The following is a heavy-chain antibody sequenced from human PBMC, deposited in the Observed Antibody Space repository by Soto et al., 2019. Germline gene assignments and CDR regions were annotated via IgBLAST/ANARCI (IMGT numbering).Heavy chain of an antibody. CDR1: GYTFSTSG. CDR3: ARDTESNRYND. Sequence: ASVKVSCKTSGYTFSTSGISWVRQAPGQGLEWVGWIRPDNGNRKSAQRPQGRVTLTTDTSASTAYMELRSLTSDDTAMYYCARDTESNRYNDWGQGTLVTVSS. V-gene: IGHV1-18*01. D-gene: IGHD1-20*01. J-gene: IGHJ1*01. CDR2: IRPDNGNR.